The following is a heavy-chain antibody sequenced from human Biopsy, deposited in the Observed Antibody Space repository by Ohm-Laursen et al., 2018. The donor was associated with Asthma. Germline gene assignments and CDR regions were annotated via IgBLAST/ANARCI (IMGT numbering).Heavy chain of an antibody. CDR3: ARVKDGYNFDY. V-gene: IGHV4-30-2*01. CDR2: IYHSGST. CDR1: GGSISSGGYS. J-gene: IGHJ4*02. D-gene: IGHD5-24*01. Sequence: SETLSLTCPVSGGSISSGGYSWSWIRQPLGKGLEWIGYIYHSGSTYYNPSLKSRVTISVDRSKNQFSLKLSSVTAADTAVYYCARVKDGYNFDYWGQGTLVTVSS.